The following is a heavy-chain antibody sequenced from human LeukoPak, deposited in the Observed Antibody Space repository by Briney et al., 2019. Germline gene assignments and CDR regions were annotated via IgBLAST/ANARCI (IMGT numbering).Heavy chain of an antibody. D-gene: IGHD2-21*02. V-gene: IGHV3-11*01. CDR3: ARDPNALLSVVTPIDY. J-gene: IGHJ4*02. Sequence: PGGSLRLSCAASGFTFSDYYMSWIRQAPGKGLEWVSYISSSGSSIYYADSVRGRFTISRDNAKNSLYLQMNSLRAEDTAVYYCARDPNALLSVVTPIDYWGQGTLVTVSS. CDR1: GFTFSDYY. CDR2: ISSSGSSI.